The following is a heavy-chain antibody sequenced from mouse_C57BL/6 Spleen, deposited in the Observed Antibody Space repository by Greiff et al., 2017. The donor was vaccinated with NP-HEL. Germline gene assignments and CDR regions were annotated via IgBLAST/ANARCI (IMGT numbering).Heavy chain of an antibody. CDR1: GYAFSSSW. CDR2: IYPGDGDT. Sequence: QVQLKESGPELVKPGASVKISCKASGYAFSSSWMNWVKQRPGKGLEWIGRIYPGDGDTNYNGKFKGKATLTADKSSSTAYMQLSSLTSEDSAVYFCARGLYDYGYAMDYWGQGTSVTVSS. J-gene: IGHJ4*01. D-gene: IGHD2-4*01. V-gene: IGHV1-82*01. CDR3: ARGLYDYGYAMDY.